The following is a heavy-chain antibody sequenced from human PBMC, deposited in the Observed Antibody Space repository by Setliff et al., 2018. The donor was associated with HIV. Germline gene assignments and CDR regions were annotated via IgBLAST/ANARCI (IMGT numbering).Heavy chain of an antibody. V-gene: IGHV3-23*01. Sequence: LRLSCAASGFTFSTYSMAWVRRTPGKGPEWVAAIGSDGGATYYADSVKGRFTIFRDNSNTTLYLQLTSLRVGDTAIYHCAKFFSVTPPAGAFDIWGQGTMVTVSS. CDR1: GFTFSTYS. CDR2: IGSDGGAT. CDR3: AKFFSVTPPAGAFDI. D-gene: IGHD4-17*01. J-gene: IGHJ3*02.